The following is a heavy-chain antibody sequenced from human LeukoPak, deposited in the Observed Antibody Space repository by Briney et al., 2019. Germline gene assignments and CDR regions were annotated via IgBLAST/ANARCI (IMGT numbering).Heavy chain of an antibody. CDR1: GVTVSSNY. CDR2: IYSGGST. Sequence: GGSLRLSCAASGVTVSSNYMSWVRQAPGKGLEWVSVIYSGGSTYYADSVKGRFTISRDNSKNTLYLQMNSLRAEDTAVYYCARDPLTAHDYWGQGTLVTVSS. J-gene: IGHJ4*02. V-gene: IGHV3-66*01. CDR3: ARDPLTAHDY. D-gene: IGHD4/OR15-4a*01.